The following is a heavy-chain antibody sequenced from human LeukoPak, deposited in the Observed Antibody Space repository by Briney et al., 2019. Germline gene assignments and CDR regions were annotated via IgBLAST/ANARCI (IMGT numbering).Heavy chain of an antibody. CDR3: ARDGSGVWFDY. D-gene: IGHD3-10*01. J-gene: IGHJ4*02. Sequence: ASVKVSCKASNYTFTSYGISWVRQAPGQGLEWMAWINAYNGDTNYAQKFQGRVTLTTETSTSTAYMELRSRRSDDTAVYFCARDGSGVWFDYWGQGTLVTVSS. CDR1: NYTFTSYG. CDR2: INAYNGDT. V-gene: IGHV1-18*01.